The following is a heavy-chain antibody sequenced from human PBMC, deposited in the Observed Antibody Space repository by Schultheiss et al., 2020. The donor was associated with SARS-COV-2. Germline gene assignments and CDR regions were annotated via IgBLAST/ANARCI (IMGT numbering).Heavy chain of an antibody. CDR1: GFTFSSYS. J-gene: IGHJ4*02. D-gene: IGHD2-15*01. V-gene: IGHV3-69-1*01. CDR2: ISSSSTI. Sequence: GGSLRLSCAASGFTFSSYSMNWVRQAPGKGLEWVSSISSSSTIYYADSVKGRFTISRDNAKNSLYLQMNSLRAEDTAVYYCARGYGVGAAATNDYWGQGTLVTVSS. CDR3: ARGYGVGAAATNDY.